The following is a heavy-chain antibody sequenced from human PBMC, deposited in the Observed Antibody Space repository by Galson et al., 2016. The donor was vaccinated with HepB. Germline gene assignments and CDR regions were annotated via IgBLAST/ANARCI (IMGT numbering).Heavy chain of an antibody. CDR2: LGGGSSYT. D-gene: IGHD1-26*01. J-gene: IGHJ3*02. CDR3: ARDGGWELTAFDI. Sequence: SLRLSCAASGFTFSDYFMSWIRQAPGKGLEWLSNLGGGSSYTDYADSVKGRFTISRDNAKNSLYLQMNSLRAEDTAVYYCARDGGWELTAFDIWGQGTKVTVSS. CDR1: GFTFSDYF. V-gene: IGHV3-11*05.